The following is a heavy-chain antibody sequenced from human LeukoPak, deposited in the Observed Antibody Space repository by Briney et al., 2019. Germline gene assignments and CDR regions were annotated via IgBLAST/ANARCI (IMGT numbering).Heavy chain of an antibody. CDR2: ISTYQGNA. J-gene: IGHJ4*02. CDR1: GYIFTTYG. Sequence: ASVKVSCKASGYIFTTYGISWVRQAPGQGLEWMGWISTYQGNANYAQKFQGRVTMTRDTSTSTVYMELSSLRSEDTAVYYCARVAYSGSRKVPLDYWGQGTLVTVSS. V-gene: IGHV1-18*01. D-gene: IGHD1-26*01. CDR3: ARVAYSGSRKVPLDY.